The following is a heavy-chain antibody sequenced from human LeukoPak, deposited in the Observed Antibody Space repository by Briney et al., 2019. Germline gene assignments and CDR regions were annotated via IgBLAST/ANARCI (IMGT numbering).Heavy chain of an antibody. J-gene: IGHJ4*02. CDR2: ISYDGSNK. V-gene: IGHV3-30*18. D-gene: IGHD3-22*01. Sequence: PGGSLRLSCAASGFTFSSYGLHWVRQAPGKGLEWVAVISYDGSNKYYAESVKGRFTISRDNSKNTLYLQMSSLRGEDTAVYYCAKGGESSGYYGGPDYWGQGTLVTVSS. CDR1: GFTFSSYG. CDR3: AKGGESSGYYGGPDY.